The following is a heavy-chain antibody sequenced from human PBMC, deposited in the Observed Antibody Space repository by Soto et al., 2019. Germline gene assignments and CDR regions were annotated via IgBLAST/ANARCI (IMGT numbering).Heavy chain of an antibody. J-gene: IGHJ4*02. D-gene: IGHD3-22*01. Sequence: ASGKVSCKASGYAFTSYGISWVRQAPGQGLEWMGWISAYNGNTKYAQKLQGRVTMTTDTSTSTAYMELRSLRSDDTAVYYCARDLTPGVVDHWGQGTLVTVSS. CDR2: ISAYNGNT. CDR3: ARDLTPGVVDH. CDR1: GYAFTSYG. V-gene: IGHV1-18*01.